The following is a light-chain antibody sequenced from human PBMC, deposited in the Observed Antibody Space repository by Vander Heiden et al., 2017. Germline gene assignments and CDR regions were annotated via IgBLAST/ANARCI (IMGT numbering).Light chain of an antibody. Sequence: SLLAQPPPSSWAPGQRVTISCTGSNSNIGAGYDVNWYQRLPGTAPKLLIYGNVKRPSGVPDRSSGSKSGTSASLAITGLQAEDEADYYCQSYDSNHVVFGGGTKLTVL. CDR2: GNV. CDR3: QSYDSNHVV. V-gene: IGLV1-40*01. CDR1: NSNIGAGYD. J-gene: IGLJ2*01.